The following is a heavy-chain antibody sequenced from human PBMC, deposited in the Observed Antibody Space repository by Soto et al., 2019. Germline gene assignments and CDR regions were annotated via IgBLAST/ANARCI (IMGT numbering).Heavy chain of an antibody. Sequence: QVQLVQSGAEVKKPGASMKVSCKASGFTFTSYGISWVRQAPGQGLEWMGWVSAYNGNTHYAQKLQGRGTLTTDTSTTTAYMELGSLRSDDTAVYYCSRGGSSWQPHEDYWGQGTLVTVSS. CDR1: GFTFTSYG. CDR3: SRGGSSWQPHEDY. J-gene: IGHJ4*02. CDR2: VSAYNGNT. V-gene: IGHV1-18*01. D-gene: IGHD6-13*01.